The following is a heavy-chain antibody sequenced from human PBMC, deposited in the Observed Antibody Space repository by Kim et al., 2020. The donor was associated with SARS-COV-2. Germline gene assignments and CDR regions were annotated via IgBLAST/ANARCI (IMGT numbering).Heavy chain of an antibody. CDR3: ARGDGGYSGSYYPPYYYGMDV. CDR1: GYTFTSYA. V-gene: IGHV7-4-1*02. J-gene: IGHJ6*02. CDR2: INTNTGNP. D-gene: IGHD1-26*01. Sequence: ASVKVSCKASGYTFTSYAMNWVRQAPGQGLEWMGWINTNTGNPTYAQGFTGRFVFSLDTSVSTAYLQISSLKAEDTAVYYCARGDGGYSGSYYPPYYYGMDVWGQGTTVTVSS.